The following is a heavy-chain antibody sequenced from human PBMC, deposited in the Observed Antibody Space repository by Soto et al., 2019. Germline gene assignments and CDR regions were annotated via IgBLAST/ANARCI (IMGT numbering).Heavy chain of an antibody. D-gene: IGHD3-10*01. CDR3: ARGYYGSGSYSPYYYGMDV. CDR1: GGTFSSYA. CDR2: IIPIFGTA. Sequence: SVKVSCKASGGTFSSYAISWVRQAPGQGLEWMGGIIPIFGTANYAQKFQGRVTITADESTSTAYMELSSLRSEDTAVYYCARGYYGSGSYSPYYYGMDVWGQGTTVTVSS. J-gene: IGHJ6*02. V-gene: IGHV1-69*13.